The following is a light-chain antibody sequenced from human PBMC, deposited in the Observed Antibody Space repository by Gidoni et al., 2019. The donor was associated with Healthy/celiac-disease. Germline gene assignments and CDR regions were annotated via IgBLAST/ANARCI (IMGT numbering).Light chain of an antibody. J-gene: IGKJ2*01. CDR3: QQYGSSYT. CDR1: QSVSSSY. V-gene: IGKV3-20*01. CDR2: GAS. Sequence: ELVLTQSPGTLYLSPGERATLSCRASQSVSSSYLAWYQQKPGQAPRLLIYGASSRATGIPDRFSVSGSGTDFSLTISRLEPEDFAVYYCQQYGSSYTFGQGTKLEIK.